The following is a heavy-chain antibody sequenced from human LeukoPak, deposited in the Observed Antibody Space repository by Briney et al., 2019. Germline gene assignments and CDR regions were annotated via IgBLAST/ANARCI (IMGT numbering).Heavy chain of an antibody. CDR2: ISSSSDHI. CDR3: ARGATTTRFGRFDP. V-gene: IGHV3-21*01. J-gene: IGHJ5*02. Sequence: GGSLRLSCAASGFSFISYSMNWVRQAPGKGLEWVSSISSSSDHIYHADSVKGRFTISRDNPKKSLYLQMNSLRAEDTAVYYCARGATTTRFGRFDPWGQGTLVIVSS. D-gene: IGHD4-17*01. CDR1: GFSFISYS.